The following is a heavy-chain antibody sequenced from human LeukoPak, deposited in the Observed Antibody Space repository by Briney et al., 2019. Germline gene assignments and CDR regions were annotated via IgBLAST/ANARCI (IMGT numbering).Heavy chain of an antibody. V-gene: IGHV3-23*01. CDR3: ARASRGSGSYEAP. Sequence: GGSLRLSCAASGFTFNNYAMNWVRQAPGKGLEWVSVISGSGGTTYYADSVRGRFTISRDSSKNTLYLRMNSLRAEDTAVYYCARASRGSGSYEAPWGQGTLVTVSS. CDR1: GFTFNNYA. J-gene: IGHJ5*02. D-gene: IGHD3-10*01. CDR2: ISGSGGTT.